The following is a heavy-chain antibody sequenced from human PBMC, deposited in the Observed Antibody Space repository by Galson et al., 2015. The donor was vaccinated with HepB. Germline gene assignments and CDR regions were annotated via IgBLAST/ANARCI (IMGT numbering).Heavy chain of an antibody. CDR1: GFTFSNFA. Sequence: SLRLSCAASGFTFSNFAMSWVRQAPGKGLECVSSISAGGGVTSYADPVKGRFTISRDQSSNTLFLQMNSLRADDTAIYYCAKVSPYCLSPSCSGDAPYWGQGTLVTVSS. CDR2: ISAGGGVT. J-gene: IGHJ4*02. CDR3: AKVSPYCLSPSCSGDAPY. V-gene: IGHV3-23*01. D-gene: IGHD7-27*01.